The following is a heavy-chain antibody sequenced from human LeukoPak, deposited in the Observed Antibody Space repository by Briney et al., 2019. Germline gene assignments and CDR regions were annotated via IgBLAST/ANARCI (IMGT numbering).Heavy chain of an antibody. V-gene: IGHV4-4*02. CDR2: IYHSGST. CDR1: GGSISSSNW. J-gene: IGHJ3*02. D-gene: IGHD6-19*01. Sequence: SETLSLTCAVSGGSISSSNWWSWVRQPPGKGLEWIGEIYHSGSTNYNPSLKSRVTISVDTSKNQFSLKLSSVTAADTAVYYCARPVAGTKNAFDIWGQGTMVTVSS. CDR3: ARPVAGTKNAFDI.